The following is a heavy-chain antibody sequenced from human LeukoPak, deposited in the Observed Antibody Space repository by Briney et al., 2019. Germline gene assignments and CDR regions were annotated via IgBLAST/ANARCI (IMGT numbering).Heavy chain of an antibody. D-gene: IGHD6-19*01. V-gene: IGHV1-69*05. CDR1: GGTFSSYA. CDR3: ARERADSSGWFDLFDY. J-gene: IGHJ4*02. CDR2: IIPIFGTA. Sequence: GASVKVSCKASGGTFSSYAISWVRQAPGQGLEWMGRIIPIFGTANYARKFQGRVTITTDESTSTAYMELSSLRSEDTAVYYCARERADSSGWFDLFDYWGQGTLVTVSS.